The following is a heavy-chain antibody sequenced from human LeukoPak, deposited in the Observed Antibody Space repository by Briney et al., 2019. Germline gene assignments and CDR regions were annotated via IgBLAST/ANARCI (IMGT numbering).Heavy chain of an antibody. CDR2: ISSSSSYI. D-gene: IGHD6-19*01. CDR3: ARRKRAGAAFDI. CDR1: GFTFSSYS. V-gene: IGHV3-21*01. Sequence: PGGSLRLSCAASGFTFSSYSMNWVRQAPGKGLEWVSSISSSSSYIYYADSVKGRFTISRDNAKNSLYLQMNSLRAEDTAVYYCARRKRAGAAFDIWGQGTMVTVSS. J-gene: IGHJ3*02.